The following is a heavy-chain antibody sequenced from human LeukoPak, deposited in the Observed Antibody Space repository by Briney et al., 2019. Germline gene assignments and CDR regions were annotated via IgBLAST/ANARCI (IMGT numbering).Heavy chain of an antibody. V-gene: IGHV4-61*02. CDR3: ARVDAHSRTFDY. Sequence: KPSETLSLTCTVSGGSISNGSFFWSWIRQPAGKGLEWIGRIYISGTTNYNPSLWSRVTISIDTSKNQFSLKLNSMTAADTAVYYCARVDAHSRTFDYWGQGTLVTVS. J-gene: IGHJ4*02. CDR2: IYISGTT. D-gene: IGHD5-18*01. CDR1: GGSISNGSFF.